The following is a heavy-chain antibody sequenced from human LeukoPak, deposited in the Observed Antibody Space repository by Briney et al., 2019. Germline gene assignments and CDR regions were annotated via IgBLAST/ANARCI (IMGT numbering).Heavy chain of an antibody. Sequence: GGSLRLSCEASGFTFSAYAMTWVRQAPGKGLEWVSSIGSDNKPHYSESVKGRFTISRENAKNSLYLQMKSLRAGDTAVYYCAREASTAVPHGDYGFYWYFDLWGRGTLVTVSS. CDR1: GFTFSAYA. V-gene: IGHV3-13*05. CDR2: IGSDNKP. J-gene: IGHJ2*01. CDR3: AREASTAVPHGDYGFYWYFDL. D-gene: IGHD4-17*01.